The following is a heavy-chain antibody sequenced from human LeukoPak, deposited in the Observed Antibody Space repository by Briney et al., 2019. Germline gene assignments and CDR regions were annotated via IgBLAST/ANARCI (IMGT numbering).Heavy chain of an antibody. J-gene: IGHJ5*02. CDR2: IYPGDSDT. V-gene: IGHV5-51*01. CDR1: GYSFTSYW. Sequence: GGSLRLSCKGSGYSFTSYWIGWVRQMPGKGLEWMGIIYPGDSDTRYSPSFQGLVTISADKSISTAYLQWSSLKASDTAMYYCARLVPIVVVPAADNWFDPWGQGTLVTVSS. D-gene: IGHD2-2*01. CDR3: ARLVPIVVVPAADNWFDP.